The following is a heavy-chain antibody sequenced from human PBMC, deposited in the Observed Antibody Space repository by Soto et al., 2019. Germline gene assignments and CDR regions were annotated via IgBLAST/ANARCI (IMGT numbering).Heavy chain of an antibody. V-gene: IGHV3-23*01. D-gene: IGHD3-22*01. CDR2: ISGSGGST. CDR1: GFTFSSYA. J-gene: IGHJ4*02. CDR3: AKDRGYAYYYDSSSNY. Sequence: EVQLLESGGGLVQPGGSLRLSCAASGFTFSSYAMSWVRQAPGKGLEWVSAISGSGGSTYYADSVKGRFTISRDNSKNTLYLQMNSLRAEDTAVYYCAKDRGYAYYYDSSSNYWGQGTLVTVSS.